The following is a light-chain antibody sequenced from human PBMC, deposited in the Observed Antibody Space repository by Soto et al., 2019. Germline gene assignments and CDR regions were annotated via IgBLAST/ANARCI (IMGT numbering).Light chain of an antibody. J-gene: IGKJ3*01. CDR1: QSVGTY. CDR2: AAS. V-gene: IGKV1-39*01. Sequence: DIHMTQSPSSLSASVGDRVSITCRASQSVGTYLNWYQWKPGKVPQVLIYAASNLQSGVASRFSGSGSGTDFTLTNNRLQAEDVAIYFCPPKYTIPMGFSVDAGTNVGIK. CDR3: PPKYTIPMGFS.